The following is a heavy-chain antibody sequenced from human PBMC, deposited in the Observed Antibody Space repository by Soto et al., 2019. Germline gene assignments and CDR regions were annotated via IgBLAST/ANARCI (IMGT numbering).Heavy chain of an antibody. CDR2: INPNSGGT. CDR1: GYTFTGYY. Sequence: ASVKVSCKASGYTFTGYYMHWVRQAPGQGLEWMGWINPNSGGTNYAQKFQGWVTMTRDTSISTAYMELSRLRSDDTAVYYCARGFGGWYQAFDIWGQGTMVTVSS. CDR3: ARGFGGWYQAFDI. V-gene: IGHV1-2*04. D-gene: IGHD6-19*01. J-gene: IGHJ3*02.